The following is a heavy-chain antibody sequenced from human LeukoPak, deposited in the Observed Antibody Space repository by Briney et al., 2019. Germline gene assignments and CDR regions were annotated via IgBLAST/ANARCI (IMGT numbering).Heavy chain of an antibody. V-gene: IGHV1-2*02. CDR3: AREYSSGLPVYYYMDV. CDR2: INPNSGGT. J-gene: IGHJ6*03. CDR1: GYTFTGYY. Sequence: ASVKVSCKASGYTFTGYYMHWVRQAPGQGLEWMGWINPNSGGTNYAQKFQGRVTMTRDTSISTAYMELSRLRSDDTAVYYCAREYSSGLPVYYYMDVWGKGTTVTVSS. D-gene: IGHD6-19*01.